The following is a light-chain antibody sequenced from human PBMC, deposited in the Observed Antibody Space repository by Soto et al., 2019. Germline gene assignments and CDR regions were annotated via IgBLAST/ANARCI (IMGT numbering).Light chain of an antibody. V-gene: IGKV3-15*01. CDR1: QSVGNN. CDR2: GTS. Sequence: EIVLTQSPATLSVSPGERATLSCRASQSVGNNFAWYQQKPGQAPRLLIFGTSTRATGVPARFSGSGSGTEFTLTISSLQSEYFAVYYCQQYGDWPLTFGGGAKVEIE. J-gene: IGKJ4*01. CDR3: QQYGDWPLT.